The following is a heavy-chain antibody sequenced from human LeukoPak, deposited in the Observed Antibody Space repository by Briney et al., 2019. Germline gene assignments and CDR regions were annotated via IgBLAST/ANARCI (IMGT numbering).Heavy chain of an antibody. CDR2: ISASRGYT. Sequence: PGGSLRLSCAASGFSFRDYYMAWIRQAPGKGLEWIAFISASRGYTDYADSVKGRFTISRDNAKNSLFLEMNSLRADDTAVYYCVRGVDSARAFDFWGQGTLVIVSS. D-gene: IGHD3-3*01. CDR3: VRGVDSARAFDF. V-gene: IGHV3-11*06. J-gene: IGHJ4*02. CDR1: GFSFRDYY.